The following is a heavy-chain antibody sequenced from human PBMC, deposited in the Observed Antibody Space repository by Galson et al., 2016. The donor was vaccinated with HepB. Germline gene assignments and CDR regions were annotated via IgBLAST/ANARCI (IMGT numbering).Heavy chain of an antibody. CDR2: ISSSGSYI. CDR1: GFTFSDYY. V-gene: IGHV3-11*01. CDR3: ARGDRHSNSWWGFDY. J-gene: IGHJ4*02. Sequence: SLRLSCAASGFTFSDYYMNWIRQAPGKGLEWVSYISSSGSYIYYADSVKGRFTISRDNANNSLYLQMDSLRAEDTAVYYCARGDRHSNSWWGFDYWGQGTLVTVSS. D-gene: IGHD6-13*01.